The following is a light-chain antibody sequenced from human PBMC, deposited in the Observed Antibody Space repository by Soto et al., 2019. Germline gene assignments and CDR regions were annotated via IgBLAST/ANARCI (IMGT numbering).Light chain of an antibody. V-gene: IGLV2-11*01. J-gene: IGLJ2*01. CDR1: SSDVGGYNY. CDR2: DVS. CDR3: CSYAGSYTVV. Sequence: QSVLTQPRSVSGSPGQSVTISCTGTSSDVGGYNYVSWYQQHPGKAPKLMICDVSKRPSGVPDRFSGSKSGNTASLTISGLQAEDEADYYCCSYAGSYTVVFGGGTKLTVL.